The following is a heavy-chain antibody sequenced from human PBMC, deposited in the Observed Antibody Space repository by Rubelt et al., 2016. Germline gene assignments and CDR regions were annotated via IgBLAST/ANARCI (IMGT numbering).Heavy chain of an antibody. D-gene: IGHD2-15*01. V-gene: IGHV1-24*01. CDR2: FDPEDGET. CDR3: ATGIIRLKPFDY. J-gene: IGHJ4*02. Sequence: GLEWMGGFDPEDGETIYAQKFQGRVTMTEGTSTDTAYMELSSLRSEDTAVYYCATGIIRLKPFDYWGQGTLVTVSS.